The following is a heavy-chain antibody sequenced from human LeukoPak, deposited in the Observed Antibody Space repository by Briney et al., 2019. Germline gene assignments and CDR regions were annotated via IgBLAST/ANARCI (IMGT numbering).Heavy chain of an antibody. Sequence: PSETLSLTCTVSGGSISSYYWSWIRQPPGMGLEWIGYIYYSGTTNYNSSLKSRVTMSVDMSKNQFSLKLSSVTAADTAVYYCARGRAPHYFDYWGQGTLVTVSS. CDR1: GGSISSYY. V-gene: IGHV4-59*01. CDR3: ARGRAPHYFDY. CDR2: IYYSGTT. J-gene: IGHJ4*02.